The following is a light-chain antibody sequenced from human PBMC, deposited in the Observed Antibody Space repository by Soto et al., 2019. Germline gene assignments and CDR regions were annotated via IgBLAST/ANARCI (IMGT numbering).Light chain of an antibody. CDR1: QTVSSN. V-gene: IGKV3-15*01. J-gene: IGKJ1*01. Sequence: IVLTQSPRQLSLSPGQRANISCRHSQTVSSNLAACQQKPGDAPPLLLYGAYTRTTACLPSISSSGSGTEFTTPISSLQAEDFSVYYCQQHNNRPKAFGQGTKVDI. CDR2: GAY. CDR3: QQHNNRPKA.